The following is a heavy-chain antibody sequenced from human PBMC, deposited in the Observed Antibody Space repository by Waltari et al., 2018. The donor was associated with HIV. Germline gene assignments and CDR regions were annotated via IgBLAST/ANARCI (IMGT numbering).Heavy chain of an antibody. CDR1: AFTFGNFA. CDR2: IRSTSYGGSA. J-gene: IGHJ5*02. Sequence: EVQLVACGGRLLQPGQSLILTCVTSAFTFGNFALCWVRQAPVKGLEGIGCIRSTSYGGSADYGASVKGRFTISRDDSANVAYLQLNDLRDDDTAFYYCLRDVGVSDDIFTGHLFDPWGQGTLVTVSS. CDR3: LRDVGVSDDIFTGHLFDP. V-gene: IGHV3-49*04. D-gene: IGHD3-9*01.